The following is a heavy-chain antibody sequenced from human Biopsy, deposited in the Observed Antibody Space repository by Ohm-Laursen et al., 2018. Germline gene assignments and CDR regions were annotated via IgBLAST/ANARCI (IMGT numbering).Heavy chain of an antibody. CDR2: ISPNTGNT. CDR1: GNTSTSLE. Sequence: ASVKVSCKASGNTSTSLEIIWGRQAPVQGFEWMGGISPNTGNTVYAQRFQDRVTMTSDTSTGTAYMELTSLTSDDTAVYFCARWETTLGRSLDSWGQGTLVAVSS. CDR3: ARWETTLGRSLDS. V-gene: IGHV1-8*01. J-gene: IGHJ4*02. D-gene: IGHD1-26*01.